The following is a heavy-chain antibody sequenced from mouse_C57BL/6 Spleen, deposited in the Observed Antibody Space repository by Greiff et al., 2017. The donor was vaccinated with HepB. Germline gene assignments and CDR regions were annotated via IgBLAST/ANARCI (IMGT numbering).Heavy chain of an antibody. Sequence: QVQLKQPGAELVKPGASVKLSCKASGYTFTSYWMHWVKQRPGQGLEWIGMIHPNSGSTNYNEKFKSKATLTVDKSSSTAYMQLSSLTSEDSAVYYCAREGLLLRYYFDYWGQGTTLTVSS. CDR3: AREGLLLRYYFDY. CDR1: GYTFTSYW. D-gene: IGHD1-1*01. CDR2: IHPNSGST. J-gene: IGHJ2*01. V-gene: IGHV1-64*01.